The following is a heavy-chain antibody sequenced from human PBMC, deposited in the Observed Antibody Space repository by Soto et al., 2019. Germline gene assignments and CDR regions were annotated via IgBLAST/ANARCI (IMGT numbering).Heavy chain of an antibody. Sequence: PSETLSLTCNVSGASLSRYYWSWIRQPPGKGLEWIGRIYATGDTDYNPSLKSRISMSVDMSKKQFSLTLRSVTAAGTAIYYCVRDGTKNLRDRFEPWGRGILVTVSS. CDR2: IYATGDT. CDR3: VRDGTKNLRDRFEP. V-gene: IGHV4-4*07. D-gene: IGHD1-26*01. CDR1: GASLSRYY. J-gene: IGHJ5*02.